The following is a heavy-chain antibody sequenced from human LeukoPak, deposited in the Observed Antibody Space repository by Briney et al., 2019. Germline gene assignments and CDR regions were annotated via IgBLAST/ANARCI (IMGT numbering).Heavy chain of an antibody. J-gene: IGHJ3*02. CDR2: IYSGEVT. CDR3: ARISGGSFDI. V-gene: IGHV3-53*01. D-gene: IGHD3-10*01. Sequence: GGSLRLSCAASGLTISSNYMTGVRQAQGTGLEWVSLIYSGEVTFYADSVKGRFTISRDTSHNTLYLQMNRLRTADTAVYYCARISGGSFDIWGQGTTVTV. CDR1: GLTISSNY.